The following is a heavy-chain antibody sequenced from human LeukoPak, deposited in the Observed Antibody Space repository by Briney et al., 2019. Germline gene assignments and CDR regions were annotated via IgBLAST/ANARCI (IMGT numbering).Heavy chain of an antibody. V-gene: IGHV1-18*01. CDR2: ISPYTTKA. D-gene: IGHD1-26*01. CDR1: GYTFISYG. J-gene: IGHJ6*03. CDR3: AREGGVGPTAPPDYYSYQMDV. Sequence: VKVSCKASGYTFISYGITWVRQAPGQGLEWMGWISPYTTKANYAQSLQGRVTMTTDTSTSTAYMELRSLRSDDTAVYYCAREGGVGPTAPPDYYSYQMDVWGKGTTVTVSS.